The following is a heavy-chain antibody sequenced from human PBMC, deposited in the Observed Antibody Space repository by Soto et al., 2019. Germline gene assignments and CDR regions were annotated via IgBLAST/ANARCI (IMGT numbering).Heavy chain of an antibody. J-gene: IGHJ4*01. D-gene: IGHD2-2*01. CDR1: GYDFNTNW. V-gene: IGHV5-51*01. CDR2: MYPGDSDT. CDR3: ARLPRDCNKTSCYYADH. Sequence: GESLKISCRGSGYDFNTNWFGWVRQLTGKGLEWVGIMYPGDSDTRYNPSLQGHVTLSADVTVSTAFLQWRSLKTSDTGMYFCARLPRDCNKTSCYYADHWGHGTQVTV.